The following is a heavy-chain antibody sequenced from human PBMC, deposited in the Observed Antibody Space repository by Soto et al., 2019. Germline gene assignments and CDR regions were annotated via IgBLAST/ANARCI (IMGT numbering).Heavy chain of an antibody. V-gene: IGHV4-30-4*01. D-gene: IGHD3-22*01. CDR3: ASAAKTYDYDSSGYYYTFDI. J-gene: IGHJ3*02. Sequence: QVQLQESGPGLVKPSQTLSLTCTVSGGSISSGDSYWSWIRQPPGRGLEWIGYIYCSGSTYYTPSLKSRVTISVDTSKTQFSLKLSSVTAADTAVYYCASAAKTYDYDSSGYYYTFDIWGQGTMVTVSS. CDR2: IYCSGST. CDR1: GGSISSGDSY.